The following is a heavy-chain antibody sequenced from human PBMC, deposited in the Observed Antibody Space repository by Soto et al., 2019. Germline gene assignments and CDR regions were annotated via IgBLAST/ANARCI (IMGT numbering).Heavy chain of an antibody. CDR2: MNPNSGNT. V-gene: IGHV1-8*01. CDR3: ARRARRYCTNGVCYNSGFDP. CDR1: GYTFTSYD. D-gene: IGHD2-8*01. J-gene: IGHJ5*02. Sequence: QVQLVQSGAEVKKPGASVKVSCKASGYTFTSYDINWVRQATGQGLEWMGWMNPNSGNTGYAQKFQGRVTMTRNTSISTAYMDLSSLRSEDTAVYYCARRARRYCTNGVCYNSGFDPWGQGTLVTVSS.